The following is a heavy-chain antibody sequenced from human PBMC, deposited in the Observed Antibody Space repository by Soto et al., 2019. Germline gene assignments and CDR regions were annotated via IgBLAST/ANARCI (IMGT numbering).Heavy chain of an antibody. CDR2: IYYSGST. V-gene: IGHV4-61*08. J-gene: IGHJ6*02. Sequence: SETLCLTCAVSGGSINSGGCSWIWIRQPPGKGLEWIGYIYYSGSTNYNPSLKSRVTISVDRSKNQFSLKLSSVTAADTAVYYCARDEDYGDYGYYYYYDMDVWGQGTTVTVSS. CDR1: GGSINSGGCS. CDR3: ARDEDYGDYGYYYYYDMDV. D-gene: IGHD4-17*01.